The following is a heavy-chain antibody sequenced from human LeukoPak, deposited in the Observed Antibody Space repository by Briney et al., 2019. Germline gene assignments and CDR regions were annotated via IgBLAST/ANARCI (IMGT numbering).Heavy chain of an antibody. CDR3: ARDRAYGLDV. J-gene: IGHJ6*02. V-gene: IGHV3-74*01. Sequence: GGSLRLSCAASGFTFSTYWMHWVRQVPGKGLVWVSRVKGEGSGTTYADSVKGRFTISRDNAKNTLYLQMSSLRVEDTAVYYCARDRAYGLDVWGQGTTVT. CDR2: VKGEGSGT. CDR1: GFTFSTYW.